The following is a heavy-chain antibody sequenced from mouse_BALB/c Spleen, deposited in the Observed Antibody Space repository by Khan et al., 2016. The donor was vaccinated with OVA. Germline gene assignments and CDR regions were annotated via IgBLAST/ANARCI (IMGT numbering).Heavy chain of an antibody. CDR3: ARSGYGFGAY. Sequence: QVQLKQSGAELVRPGTSLKVSCKASGYAFSDYLIEWLKQRPGQGLEWIGMINPGNGDTKFNEKFKAKAALTADKSSRTAYMQLSSLTSDDSAVYFCARSGYGFGAYWGQGTLVTVSA. CDR2: INPGNGDT. D-gene: IGHD3-2*02. J-gene: IGHJ3*01. V-gene: IGHV1-54*01. CDR1: GYAFSDYL.